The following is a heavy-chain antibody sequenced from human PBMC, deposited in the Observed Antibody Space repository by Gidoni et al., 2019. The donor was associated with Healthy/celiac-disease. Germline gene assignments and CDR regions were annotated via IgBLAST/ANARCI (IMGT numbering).Heavy chain of an antibody. CDR1: GFTFRDYY. D-gene: IGHD4-4*01. J-gene: IGHJ6*02. CDR3: ARGSYSNYETYGMDV. V-gene: IGHV3-11*05. Sequence: QVQLVESGGGLVKPGGSLRLSGAASGFTFRDYYMSWIRQAPGKGLEWVSYISSSSSYTNYADSVKGRFTISRDNAKNSLYLQMNSLRAEDTAVYYCARGSYSNYETYGMDVWGQGTTVTVSS. CDR2: ISSSSSYT.